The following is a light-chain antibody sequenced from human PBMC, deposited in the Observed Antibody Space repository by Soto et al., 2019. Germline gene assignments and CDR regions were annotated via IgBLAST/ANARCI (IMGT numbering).Light chain of an antibody. CDR2: TAT. Sequence: DIQMTQSPSIVSASVGDRVTITCRASQRIDTWLAWYQQKPGTAPRLLIYTATTLQSGVPPRFSGSGSGTEFTLAIRSLEPDDFATYYCQQYETFSPWTFGQGTKVEVK. CDR3: QQYETFSPWT. CDR1: QRIDTW. V-gene: IGKV1-5*03. J-gene: IGKJ1*01.